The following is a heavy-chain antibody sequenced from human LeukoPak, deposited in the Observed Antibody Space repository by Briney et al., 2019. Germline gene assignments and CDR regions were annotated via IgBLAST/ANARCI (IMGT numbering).Heavy chain of an antibody. J-gene: IGHJ6*04. Sequence: GGSLRLSCVASGFTFSSHEMNWVRQAPGKGLEWVSYISGGGDAKYYTNSVKGRFSISRDNAKNPLYLQMSSLRAEDTAIYFCVREVYSGSAMDVWGKGTTVTVSS. CDR2: ISGGGDAK. CDR1: GFTFSSHE. V-gene: IGHV3-48*03. CDR3: VREVYSGSAMDV. D-gene: IGHD2-21*01.